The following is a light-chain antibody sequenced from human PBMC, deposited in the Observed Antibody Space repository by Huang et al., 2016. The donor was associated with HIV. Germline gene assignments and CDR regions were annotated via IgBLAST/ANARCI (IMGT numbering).Light chain of an antibody. CDR2: DAS. J-gene: IGKJ4*01. V-gene: IGKV3D-15*01. CDR3: QQYNNWLT. Sequence: EIVMTQSPATLSVSLGERVTLSCWASQSAGSRLAWYQQRPGQAPRLLIYDASTRANGIPAMFSGTGSGTYFTLTISGVQSEDFAVYYCQQYNNWLTFGGGTKVDLK. CDR1: QSAGSR.